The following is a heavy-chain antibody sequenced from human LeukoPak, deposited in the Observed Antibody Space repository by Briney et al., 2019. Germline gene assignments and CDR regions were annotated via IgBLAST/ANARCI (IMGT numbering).Heavy chain of an antibody. CDR3: AKEVYDSSGFIDF. Sequence: GGSLRLSCAASGFTFSSYSMNWVRQAPGKGLEWVSRINSDGSNTTYADSVKGRFTLSRDNAKNTLYLQMNSLRVEDTAVYYCAKEVYDSSGFIDFWGQGTLVTVSS. J-gene: IGHJ4*02. CDR1: GFTFSSYS. D-gene: IGHD3-22*01. CDR2: INSDGSNT. V-gene: IGHV3-74*01.